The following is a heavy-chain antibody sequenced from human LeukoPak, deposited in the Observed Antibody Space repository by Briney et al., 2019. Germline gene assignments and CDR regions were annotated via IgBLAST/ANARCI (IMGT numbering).Heavy chain of an antibody. V-gene: IGHV3-21*01. D-gene: IGHD2-8*02. CDR3: ARARGGRTYSETGGYPVFDN. J-gene: IGHJ4*02. CDR1: GFTFSSYS. Sequence: PGGSLRLSCAASGFTFSSYSMNWVRQAPGKGLEWVSSISSSSSYIYYADSVEGRFTISRDNARNSLYLQMDSLRAEDTAVYFCARARGGRTYSETGGYPVFDNWGQGTLVTVSS. CDR2: ISSSSSYI.